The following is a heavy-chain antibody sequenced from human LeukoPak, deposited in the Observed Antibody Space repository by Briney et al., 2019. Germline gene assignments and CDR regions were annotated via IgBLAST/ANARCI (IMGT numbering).Heavy chain of an antibody. Sequence: SETLSLTCTVSGGSISSYYWSWIRQPPGKGLEWIGYIYYSGSTNYNPSLKSRVTISVDTSKNQFSLKLSSVTAADTAVYYCARHKIRSGSPKNYFDYGGQGTLVTVSS. CDR2: IYYSGST. J-gene: IGHJ4*02. V-gene: IGHV4-59*08. D-gene: IGHD1-26*01. CDR3: ARHKIRSGSPKNYFDY. CDR1: GGSISSYY.